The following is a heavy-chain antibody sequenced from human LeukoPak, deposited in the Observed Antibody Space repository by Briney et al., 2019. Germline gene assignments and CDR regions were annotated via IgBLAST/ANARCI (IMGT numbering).Heavy chain of an antibody. CDR3: AKVVGYDSSGYSYYYYMDV. J-gene: IGHJ6*03. D-gene: IGHD3-22*01. CDR1: GFTFSNSA. CDR2: ISGSSGSNT. Sequence: GGSLRLSCVASGFTFSNSAMSWVRQGPGKGLEWVSGISGSSGSNTYYADSVKGRFTISRDNSKNTLYLQMNSLRAEDTAVYYCAKVVGYDSSGYSYYYYMDVWGKGTTVTISS. V-gene: IGHV3-23*01.